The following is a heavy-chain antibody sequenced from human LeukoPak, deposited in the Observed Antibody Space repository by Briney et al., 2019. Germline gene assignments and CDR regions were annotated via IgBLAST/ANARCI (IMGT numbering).Heavy chain of an antibody. V-gene: IGHV6-1*01. Sequence: SQTLSLTCAISGDSLSSNSATWNWIRQSPSRGLEWLGRTYYRSTWYTDYAVSVKSRITINPDTSKNQFSLLLNSVTPEDTAVYYCARDHDWPYYFDFWGQGTLVTVSS. J-gene: IGHJ4*02. D-gene: IGHD3-9*01. CDR2: TYYRSTWYT. CDR3: ARDHDWPYYFDF. CDR1: GDSLSSNSAT.